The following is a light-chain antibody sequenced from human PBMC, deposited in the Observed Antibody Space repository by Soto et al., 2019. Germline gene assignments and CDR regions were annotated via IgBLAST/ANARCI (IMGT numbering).Light chain of an antibody. CDR1: QSVSSSY. J-gene: IGKJ4*01. V-gene: IGKV3-20*01. Sequence: EIVLPQSPGTLSLSPGERSSLSCRASQSVSSSYLAWYQQKPGQAPKVLIYRASSRATGIPDRFSGSGSGTDFTLTISRLEPEDFAVYYCQQYGSSPLTFGGGTKVDIK. CDR2: RAS. CDR3: QQYGSSPLT.